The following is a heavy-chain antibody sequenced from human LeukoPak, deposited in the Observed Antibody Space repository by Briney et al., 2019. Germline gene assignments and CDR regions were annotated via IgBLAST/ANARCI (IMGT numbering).Heavy chain of an antibody. D-gene: IGHD2-2*01. J-gene: IGHJ3*02. V-gene: IGHV3-33*08. Sequence: PGGSLRLSCAASGFTFSSYWMSWVRQAPGKGLEWVAVIWNDGRNKYCADSVKGRFTISRDNSKNTLYLQMNSLRAEDTAVYYCARAEVPAAVKSGAFDIWGQGTMVTVSS. CDR3: ARAEVPAAVKSGAFDI. CDR1: GFTFSSYW. CDR2: IWNDGRNK.